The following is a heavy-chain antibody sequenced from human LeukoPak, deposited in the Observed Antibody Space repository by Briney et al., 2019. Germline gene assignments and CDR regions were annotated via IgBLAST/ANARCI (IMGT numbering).Heavy chain of an antibody. Sequence: PGGSLRLSCAASGFTVSSNYMSWVRQAPGKGLEWVSAIYSGGSTYYADSVKGRFTISRDNSKNTLYLQMNSLRAEDTAVYYCAREDKVTPFDYWGQGALVTVSS. CDR1: GFTVSSNY. CDR3: AREDKVTPFDY. V-gene: IGHV3-66*01. D-gene: IGHD4-23*01. J-gene: IGHJ4*02. CDR2: IYSGGST.